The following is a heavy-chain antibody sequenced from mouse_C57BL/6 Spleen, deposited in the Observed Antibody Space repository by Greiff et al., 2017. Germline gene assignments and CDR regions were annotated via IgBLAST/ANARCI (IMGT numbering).Heavy chain of an antibody. J-gene: IGHJ2*01. CDR1: GYSFTSYY. CDR2: IYPGSGNT. V-gene: IGHV1-66*01. D-gene: IGHD2-1*01. CDR3: ARVYYCNSLDY. Sequence: QVQLKESGPELVKPGASVKISCKASGYSFTSYYIHWVKQRPGQGLEWIGCIYPGSGNTKYNEKFKGKATLTADTSSSTAYMQLSSLTSEDSAVYYCARVYYCNSLDYWGQGTTLTVSS.